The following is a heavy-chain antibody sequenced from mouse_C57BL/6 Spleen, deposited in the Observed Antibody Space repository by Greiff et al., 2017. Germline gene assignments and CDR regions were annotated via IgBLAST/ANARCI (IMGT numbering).Heavy chain of an antibody. CDR3: ARGGLRRGWYFDV. CDR1: GYTFTSYW. Sequence: VQLQQPGAELVRPGSSVKLSCKASGYTFTSYWMDWVKQRPGQGLEWIGNIYPSDSETHYNQKFKDKATLTVDKSSSTAYMQLSSLTSEDSAVYYCARGGLRRGWYFDVWGTGTTVTVSS. D-gene: IGHD2-4*01. J-gene: IGHJ1*03. V-gene: IGHV1-61*01. CDR2: IYPSDSET.